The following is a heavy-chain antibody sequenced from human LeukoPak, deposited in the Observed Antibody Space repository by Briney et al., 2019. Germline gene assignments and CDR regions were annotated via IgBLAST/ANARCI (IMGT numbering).Heavy chain of an antibody. V-gene: IGHV3-30*03. CDR1: GFTFSSFG. CDR2: ISYDGSSK. Sequence: AGGSLRLSCAASGFTFSSFGMHWVRQAPGKGLEWVAVISYDGSSKYYADSVKGRFTISRDNSKNTLYLQMNSLRAEGTAVYYCASPAVYSSSWYYFDYWGQGTLVAVSS. CDR3: ASPAVYSSSWYYFDY. D-gene: IGHD6-13*01. J-gene: IGHJ4*02.